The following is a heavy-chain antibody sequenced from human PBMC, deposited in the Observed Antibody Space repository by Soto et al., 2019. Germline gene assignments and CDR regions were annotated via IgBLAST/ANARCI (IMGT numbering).Heavy chain of an antibody. D-gene: IGHD6-19*01. CDR1: GGSFIGYY. Sequence: SDTLSLTCAGYGGSFIGYYWSWIRQPPGKGLEWIGEINHSGSTNYNPSLKSRVTISVDTSKNQFSLKLSSVTAADTAVYYCARGDLVAGTDLFGYYFDYWGQGTFVTVS. CDR3: ARGDLVAGTDLFGYYFDY. CDR2: INHSGST. J-gene: IGHJ4*02. V-gene: IGHV4-34*01.